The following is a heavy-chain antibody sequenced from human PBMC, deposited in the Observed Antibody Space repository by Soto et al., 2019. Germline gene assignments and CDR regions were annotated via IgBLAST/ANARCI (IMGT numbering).Heavy chain of an antibody. CDR1: GFIFSTYA. CDR2: ISYDGRNK. CDR3: AREYDSSGYGYDAFDI. J-gene: IGHJ3*02. V-gene: IGHV3-30*04. Sequence: QVQLVESGGGVVQPGRSLRLSCAASGFIFSTYAMHWVRQAPGKGLEWVTFISYDGRNKYYPDSVKDRFTISRDNSKNTLYLLMNSLRTEDTAVYYCAREYDSSGYGYDAFDIWGQGTMVTVSS. D-gene: IGHD3-22*01.